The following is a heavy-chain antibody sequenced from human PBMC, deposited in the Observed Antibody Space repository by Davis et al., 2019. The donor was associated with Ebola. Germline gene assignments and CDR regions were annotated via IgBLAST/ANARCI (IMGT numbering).Heavy chain of an antibody. CDR1: GGSISSGAYY. V-gene: IGHV4-31*03. J-gene: IGHJ6*02. Sequence: SETLSLTCTVSGGSISSGAYYWSWIRQHPGKGLEWIGYVYYSGNTYYNPSLKSRLTITVDTSKNQFSLNLSSVTAADTAGYYCASDWVGRGELERPLPGDYYGMDVWGQGTTVTVSS. D-gene: IGHD1-1*01. CDR2: VYYSGNT. CDR3: ASDWVGRGELERPLPGDYYGMDV.